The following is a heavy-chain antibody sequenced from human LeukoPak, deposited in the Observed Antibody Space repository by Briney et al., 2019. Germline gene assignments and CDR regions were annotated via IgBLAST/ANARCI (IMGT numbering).Heavy chain of an antibody. D-gene: IGHD3-3*01. CDR2: ISGSGGST. CDR1: GFTFSSYA. J-gene: IGHJ4*02. Sequence: GGSLRLSCAASGFTFSSYAMSWVRQAPGKGLEWVSAISGSGGSTYYADSVKGRFTISRDNSKNTLYLQMNSLRAEDTAVYYCANGLYDFWSGYQYYFDYWGQGTLVTVSS. V-gene: IGHV3-23*01. CDR3: ANGLYDFWSGYQYYFDY.